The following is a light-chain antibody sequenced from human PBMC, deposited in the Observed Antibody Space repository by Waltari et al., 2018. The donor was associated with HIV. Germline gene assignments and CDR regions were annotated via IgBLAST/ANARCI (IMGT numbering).Light chain of an antibody. CDR3: AAWDDSMSGPHVV. CDR2: RNN. CDR1: SSNLGSTY. Sequence: QSVLTQPPSASGTPGQRVTISCSGRSSNLGSTYVYWYQQLPGTAPKLLIYRNNQLPSGVPDRFSRATSGTLAALAVSGLRSEDEADYYCAAWDDSMSGPHVVFGGGTKLTVL. V-gene: IGLV1-47*01. J-gene: IGLJ2*01.